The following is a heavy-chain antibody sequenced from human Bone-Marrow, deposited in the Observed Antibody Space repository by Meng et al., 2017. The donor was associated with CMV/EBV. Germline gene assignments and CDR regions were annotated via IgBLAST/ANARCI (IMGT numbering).Heavy chain of an antibody. V-gene: IGHV4-4*02. D-gene: IGHD3-22*01. J-gene: IGHJ4*02. CDR3: AREKSGLYYYDSSGYYGL. CDR2: IYHSVST. Sequence: SISLSSGWSWVRQPPGKVLERIWEIYHSVSTNYNPSLKSRVTISVDKSKNQFSLKLSSVTAADTAVYYCAREKSGLYYYDSSGYYGLWGQGTLVTVSS. CDR1: SISLSSG.